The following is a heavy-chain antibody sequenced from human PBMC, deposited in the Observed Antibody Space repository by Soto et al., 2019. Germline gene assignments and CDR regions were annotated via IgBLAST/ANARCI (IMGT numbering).Heavy chain of an antibody. J-gene: IGHJ6*02. CDR2: IYHSGST. D-gene: IGHD1-26*01. Sequence: PSETLSLTCAVSGGSISSGGYSWSWIRQPPGKGLEWIGYIYHSGSTYYNPSLKSRVTISVDRSKNQFSLKLSSVTAADTAVYYCARGGGTSEAGSYYYYGMDVWGQGTTVTVSS. CDR1: GGSISSGGYS. CDR3: ARGGGTSEAGSYYYYGMDV. V-gene: IGHV4-30-2*01.